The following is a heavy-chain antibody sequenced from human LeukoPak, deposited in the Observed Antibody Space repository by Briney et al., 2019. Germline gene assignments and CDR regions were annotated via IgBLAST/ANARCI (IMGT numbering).Heavy chain of an antibody. CDR3: ARDPERVLTGTTSHAFDI. D-gene: IGHD1-7*01. CDR1: GGTFSSYA. J-gene: IGHJ3*02. CDR2: IIPILGIA. Sequence: GASVKVSCKASGGTFSSYAISWVRQAPGQGLEWMGGIIPILGIANYAQKFQGRVTITADKSTSTAYMELSSLRSEDTAVYYCARDPERVLTGTTSHAFDIWGQGTMVTVSS. V-gene: IGHV1-69*04.